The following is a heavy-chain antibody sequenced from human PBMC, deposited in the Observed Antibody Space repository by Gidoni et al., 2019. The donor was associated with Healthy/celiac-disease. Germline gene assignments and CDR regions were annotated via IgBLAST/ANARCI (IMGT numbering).Heavy chain of an antibody. CDR3: ARLVRSGELRN. V-gene: IGHV4-59*08. J-gene: IGHJ4*02. Sequence: QVQLQASGPGLVTPSETLSLTGTVSGGSISSYYWGWIRQPPGKGLEWIGYIYYSGSTNYNPSLKIRVTISVDTSKTQFSLKLSSVTAADTAVYYCARLVRSGELRNWGQGTLVTVSS. CDR1: GGSISSYY. CDR2: IYYSGST. D-gene: IGHD1-26*01.